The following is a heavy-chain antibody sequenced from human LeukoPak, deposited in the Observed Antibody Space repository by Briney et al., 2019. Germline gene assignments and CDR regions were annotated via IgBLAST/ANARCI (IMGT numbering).Heavy chain of an antibody. CDR2: IYESGST. V-gene: IGHV4-34*01. Sequence: SETLSLTCAVYGGSLTSYYWSWIRQPPGKGLEWIGEIYESGSTKYNPSLKSRVTISIVPSKQQFSLSLASVTAADPAVYSCARVAWASRLGSWG. CDR1: GGSLTSYY. CDR3: ARVAWASRLGS. D-gene: IGHD1-26*01. J-gene: IGHJ5*01.